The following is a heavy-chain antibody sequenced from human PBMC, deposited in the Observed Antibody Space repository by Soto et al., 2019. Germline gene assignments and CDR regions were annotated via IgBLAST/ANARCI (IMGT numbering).Heavy chain of an antibody. CDR2: IYHSGST. Sequence: SETLSLTCAVSGCSISSSTWWSLVRPPPGKGLEWIGDIYHSGSTNYNPSLKSRVTISVDKSKNQFSLKLSSVTAADTAVYYCARFSDMVRGVIIPKGHYYYGMDVWGQGTTVTVS. CDR1: GCSISSSTW. CDR3: ARFSDMVRGVIIPKGHYYYGMDV. V-gene: IGHV4-4*02. J-gene: IGHJ6*02. D-gene: IGHD3-10*01.